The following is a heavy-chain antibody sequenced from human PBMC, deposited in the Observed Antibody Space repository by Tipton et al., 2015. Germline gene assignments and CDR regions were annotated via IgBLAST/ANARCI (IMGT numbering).Heavy chain of an antibody. CDR1: GASINTYY. CDR2: IYTGGST. CDR3: ARDYIGIVAPGTLDH. V-gene: IGHV4-4*07. J-gene: IGHJ4*02. Sequence: QLVQSGAEVKPSETLSLTCSVSGASINTYYWSWIRQPAGKGLEWVGRIYTGGSTNYNPSLKSRLTMSADTTRTQFSLKLTSVTAADTAVYYCARDYIGIVAPGTLDHWGQGILVTVSS. D-gene: IGHD6-13*01.